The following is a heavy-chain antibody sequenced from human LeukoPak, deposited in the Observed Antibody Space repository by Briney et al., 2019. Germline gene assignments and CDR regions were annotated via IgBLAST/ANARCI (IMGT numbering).Heavy chain of an antibody. J-gene: IGHJ4*02. D-gene: IGHD3-10*01. CDR1: GSSGFIFSIYA. Sequence: GGSLRLSCAASGSSGFIFSIYAMSWVRQAPGEGLEWVTAISGSAGRTYYADSVKGRFTIYSDNSMNTLYLQMNSLRVEDKAVYDCAKVANYYYGSESYYFFEHWGQGTPVPVSS. CDR3: AKVANYYYGSESYYFFEH. V-gene: IGHV3-23*01. CDR2: ISGSAGRT.